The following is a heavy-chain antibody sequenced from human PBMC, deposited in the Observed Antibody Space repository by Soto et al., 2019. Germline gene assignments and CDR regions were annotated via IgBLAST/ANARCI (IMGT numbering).Heavy chain of an antibody. J-gene: IGHJ4*02. CDR2: IYSGGST. CDR1: GFTVSSNY. Sequence: GGSLRLSCAASGFTVSSNYMSWVRQAPGKRLEWVSVIYSGGSTYYADSVKGRFTISRDNSKNTLYLQMNSLRAEDTAVYYCASLLSSGWSDFDYWGQGTLVTVSS. CDR3: ASLLSSGWSDFDY. D-gene: IGHD6-19*01. V-gene: IGHV3-66*01.